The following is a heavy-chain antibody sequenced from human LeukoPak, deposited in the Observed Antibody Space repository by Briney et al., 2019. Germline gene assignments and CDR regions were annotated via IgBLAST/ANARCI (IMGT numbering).Heavy chain of an antibody. CDR3: ARVSGGDGYNYGYYYYYMDV. CDR1: GFSFDDYG. J-gene: IGHJ6*03. CDR2: INWNGGSR. D-gene: IGHD5-24*01. Sequence: PGGSLRLSCAASGFSFDDYGMSWVRQAPGKGLEWVSGINWNGGSRGYADSVKGRFTISRDNAKNSLYLQMNSLRAEDTALYYCARVSGGDGYNYGYYYYYMDVWGKGTTATVSS. V-gene: IGHV3-20*04.